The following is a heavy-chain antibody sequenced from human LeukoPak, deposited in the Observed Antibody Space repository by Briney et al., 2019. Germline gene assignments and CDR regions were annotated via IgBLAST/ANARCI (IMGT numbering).Heavy chain of an antibody. D-gene: IGHD3-16*01. CDR1: GFTFSSYW. CDR3: ARDYAVGESFDI. V-gene: IGHV3-74*01. Sequence: PGGSLRLSCAASGFTFSSYWVHWVRQAPGEGLVWVARITSDGSSTSHADSVKGRFTISRDNAKNTLYLQMNSPRAEDTAVYYCARDYAVGESFDIWGQGTLVTVSS. J-gene: IGHJ3*02. CDR2: ITSDGSST.